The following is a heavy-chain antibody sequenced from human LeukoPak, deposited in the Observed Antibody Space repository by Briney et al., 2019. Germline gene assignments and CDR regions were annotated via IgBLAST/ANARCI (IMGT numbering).Heavy chain of an antibody. D-gene: IGHD5-18*01. CDR1: GFTFSSYE. Sequence: GGSLRLSCAASGFTFSSYEMNWVRQAPGKGLEWVSYISSSGSTIYYVDSVKGRFTISRDDAKNSLYLQMNSLRAEDTAVYYCAREGYSYDIDYWGQGTLVTVSS. J-gene: IGHJ4*02. CDR3: AREGYSYDIDY. V-gene: IGHV3-48*03. CDR2: ISSSGSTI.